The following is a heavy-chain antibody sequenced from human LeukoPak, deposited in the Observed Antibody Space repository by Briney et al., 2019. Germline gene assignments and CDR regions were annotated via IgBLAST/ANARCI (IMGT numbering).Heavy chain of an antibody. CDR3: ARGKIFGVVRDAFDI. CDR1: GGSISSGGYY. J-gene: IGHJ3*02. D-gene: IGHD3-3*01. V-gene: IGHV4-30-2*01. Sequence: SETLSLTCTVSGGSISSGGYYWSWIRQPPGKGLEWIGYIYHSGSTYYNPSLKSRVTISVDRSKNQFSLKLSSVTAADTAVYYCARGKIFGVVRDAFDIWGQGTMVTVSS. CDR2: IYHSGST.